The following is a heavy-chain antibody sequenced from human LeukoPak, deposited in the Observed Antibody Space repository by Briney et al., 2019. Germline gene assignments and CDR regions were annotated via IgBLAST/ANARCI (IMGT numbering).Heavy chain of an antibody. CDR1: GSALSKIS. CDR3: ATGAIVFDF. V-gene: IGHV1-24*01. CDR2: VGHEDGTT. J-gene: IGHJ4*02. D-gene: IGHD3-22*01. Sequence: ASVKVSCKVPGSALSKISRDWVRLAPGKGLEWMGTVGHEDGTTIHTQKFQGRFNMTVDTATDTAYMEMSSLMSEDTALYYCATGAIVFDFWGQGTLVTVSS.